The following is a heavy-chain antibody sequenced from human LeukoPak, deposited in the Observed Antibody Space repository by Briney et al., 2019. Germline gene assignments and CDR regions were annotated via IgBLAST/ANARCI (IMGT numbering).Heavy chain of an antibody. Sequence: PSETLSLTCTVSGGSISSGSYYWSWIRQPAGKGLEWIGRIYTSGSTNYNPSLKSRVTISVDTSKNQFSLKLSSVTAADTAVYYCAREKVAGLFDYWGQGTLVTVSS. J-gene: IGHJ4*02. CDR3: AREKVAGLFDY. CDR2: IYTSGST. V-gene: IGHV4-61*02. CDR1: GGSISSGSYY.